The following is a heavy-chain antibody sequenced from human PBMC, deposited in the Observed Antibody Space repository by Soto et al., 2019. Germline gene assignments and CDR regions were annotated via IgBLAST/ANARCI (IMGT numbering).Heavy chain of an antibody. CDR3: ARVMTTFGVVSKGPHH. Sequence: QVQLAQSGAEVKKAGASVRVSCKASGYPFTTYGISWVRQAPGQGLEWMGWISTYNGDTEYPQSLQCRIAMTRDTSTATAYMELRSLRSDDTAVYYCARVMTTFGVVSKGPHHWGQGTLVTVS. V-gene: IGHV1-18*04. D-gene: IGHD3-3*01. CDR1: GYPFTTYG. J-gene: IGHJ5*02. CDR2: ISTYNGDT.